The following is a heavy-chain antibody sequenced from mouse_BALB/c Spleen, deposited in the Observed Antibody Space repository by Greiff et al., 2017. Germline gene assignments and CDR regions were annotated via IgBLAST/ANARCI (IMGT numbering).Heavy chain of an antibody. D-gene: IGHD1-2*01. Sequence: VQLQESGPGLVAPSQSLSITCTVSGFSLTGYGVNWVRQPPGKGLEWLGMIWGDGSTDYNSALKSRLSISKDNSESQVFLKMNSLQTDDTARYYCARVRLPHYYAMDYWGQGTSVTVSS. CDR3: ARVRLPHYYAMDY. V-gene: IGHV2-6-7*01. CDR1: GFSLTGYG. CDR2: IWGDGST. J-gene: IGHJ4*01.